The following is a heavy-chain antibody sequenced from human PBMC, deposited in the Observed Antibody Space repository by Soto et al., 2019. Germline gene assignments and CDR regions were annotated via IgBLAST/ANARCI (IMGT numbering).Heavy chain of an antibody. CDR2: INPSSSHI. J-gene: IGHJ3*01. Sequence: EVQLVESGGGLVMPGGSLRLSCAASGFTFSAYHMNWVRQAPGKGLEWVSSINPSSSHIYYADSVRGRFTISRDDSKNSVSLQMNSLRTVDAALYYCARGYCGGGSCYLRRDAFDVWGQGTMVTVSS. D-gene: IGHD2-15*01. CDR3: ARGYCGGGSCYLRRDAFDV. V-gene: IGHV3-21*04. CDR1: GFTFSAYH.